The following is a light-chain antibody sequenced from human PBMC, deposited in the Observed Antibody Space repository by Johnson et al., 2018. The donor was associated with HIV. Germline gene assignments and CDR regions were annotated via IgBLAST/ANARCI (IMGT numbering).Light chain of an antibody. CDR1: SSNIGNNY. CDR2: DNN. Sequence: HSVLTQPPSVSAAPVQKVTISCSGSSSNIGNNYVSWYQQLPGTAPKLLIYDNNKRPSGIPDRFSGSKSGTSATLGITGLQTGDEAEYYCGTWDNSLNTGAVFGPGTVVTF. CDR3: GTWDNSLNTGAV. J-gene: IGLJ1*01. V-gene: IGLV1-51*01.